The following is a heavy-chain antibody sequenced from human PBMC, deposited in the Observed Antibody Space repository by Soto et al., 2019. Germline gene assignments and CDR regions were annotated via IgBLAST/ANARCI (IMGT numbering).Heavy chain of an antibody. CDR1: GFTFSSYA. D-gene: IGHD5-12*01. J-gene: IGHJ4*02. CDR2: ISGDGATT. V-gene: IGHV3-23*01. Sequence: PGGSLRLSCAASGFTFSSYAMSWVRQAPGKGLEWVSAISGDGATTYYADSVKGRFTISRDSSKNTLYLQMNSLRAEDTAVYYCAKTRGYPYYFDYWGQGTLVTVSS. CDR3: AKTRGYPYYFDY.